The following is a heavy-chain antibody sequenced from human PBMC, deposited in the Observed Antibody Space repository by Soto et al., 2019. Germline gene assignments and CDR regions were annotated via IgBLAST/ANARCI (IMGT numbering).Heavy chain of an antibody. V-gene: IGHV5-51*01. CDR1: GYSFTSYW. CDR3: ARHYDSSSSGNYYMYG. CDR2: IYPGDSDT. Sequence: GESLKISCKGSGYSFTSYWIGWVRQMPGKGLEWMGIIYPGDSDTRYSPSFRGQVTISADKSISTAYLQWSSLKASDTAMYYCARHYDSSSSGNYYMYGWGKGTTVTVSS. J-gene: IGHJ6*03. D-gene: IGHD6-6*01.